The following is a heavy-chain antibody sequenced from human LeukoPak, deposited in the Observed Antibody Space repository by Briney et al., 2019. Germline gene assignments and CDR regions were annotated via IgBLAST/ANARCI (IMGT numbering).Heavy chain of an antibody. CDR1: GGTFSSYA. D-gene: IGHD2-15*01. CDR3: AQVVVVAATDY. Sequence: KVSCKASGGTFSSYAISWVRQAPGQGLEWMGRIIPILGIGNYAQKFQGRVTITADKSTSTAYMELSSLRSEDTAVYYCAQVVVVAATDYWGQGTLVTVSS. CDR2: IIPILGIG. J-gene: IGHJ4*02. V-gene: IGHV1-69*04.